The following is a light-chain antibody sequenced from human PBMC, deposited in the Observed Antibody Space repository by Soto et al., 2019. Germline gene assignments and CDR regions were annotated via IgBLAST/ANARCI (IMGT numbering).Light chain of an antibody. J-gene: IGLJ2*01. CDR3: SSFAGSNNFRV. CDR2: EVT. V-gene: IGLV2-8*01. CDR1: SSDVGGYNY. Sequence: QSVLTQPPSASGSPGQSVTISCTGTSSDVGGYNYVSWYQQHPGKAPKLMIYEVTKRPSGVPDRFSGSKSGNTASLTVSGLQADDEADYYCSSFAGSNNFRVFGGGTQLTVL.